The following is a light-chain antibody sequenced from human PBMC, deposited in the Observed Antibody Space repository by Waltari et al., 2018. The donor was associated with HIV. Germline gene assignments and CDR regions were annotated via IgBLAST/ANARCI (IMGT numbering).Light chain of an antibody. CDR1: SSDVGNYNE. J-gene: IGLJ2*01. CDR2: DVS. Sequence: QSALTQPPSVSGSLGQSVTISCTGTSSDVGNYNEASWYQQSPCTAPKLMIYDVSNPPSWVPDRFSGAKSGNTASLTISGLQAEDEADYYCSSFTTSITVVFGGGTKLTVL. V-gene: IGLV2-18*02. CDR3: SSFTTSITVV.